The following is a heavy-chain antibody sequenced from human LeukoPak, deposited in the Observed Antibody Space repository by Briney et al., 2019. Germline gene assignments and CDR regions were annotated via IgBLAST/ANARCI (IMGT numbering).Heavy chain of an antibody. Sequence: GRSLRLSCAASGFTFSSYGMHWVRQAPGKGLEWVAVISYDGSNKYYADSVKGRFTISRDNSKNTLYLQMNSLRAEDTAVYYCAKEANYDYVWGSYVQVDYWGQGTLVTVSS. D-gene: IGHD3-16*01. J-gene: IGHJ4*02. CDR3: AKEANYDYVWGSYVQVDY. CDR1: GFTFSSYG. CDR2: ISYDGSNK. V-gene: IGHV3-30*18.